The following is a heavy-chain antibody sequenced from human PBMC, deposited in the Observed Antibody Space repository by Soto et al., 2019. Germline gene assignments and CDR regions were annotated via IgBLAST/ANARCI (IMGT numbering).Heavy chain of an antibody. J-gene: IGHJ6*02. CDR1: GFTFSSYG. CDR3: ANGNGPFYYYGMDV. CDR2: ISYDGSQK. Sequence: QVQLVESGGGVAQPGTSLRLSCAASGFTFSSYGMHWVRQAPGKGLEWVAGISYDGSQKFHGDPVKGRFTISRDNSKNTLYLQMNSLRAEDTAVYYCANGNGPFYYYGMDVWGQGTKVTVSS. V-gene: IGHV3-30*18. D-gene: IGHD2-8*01.